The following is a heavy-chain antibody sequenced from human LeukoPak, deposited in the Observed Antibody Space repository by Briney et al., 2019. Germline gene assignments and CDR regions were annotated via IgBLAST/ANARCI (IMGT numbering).Heavy chain of an antibody. D-gene: IGHD3-22*01. CDR2: ISAYNGNT. CDR1: GYTFTSYG. V-gene: IGHV1-18*01. Sequence: ASVKVSCKASGYTFTSYGISWVRQAPGQGLEWMGWISAYNGNTNYAQKLQGRVTMTRDTSISTAYMELSRLRSDDTAVYYCARPYYDSSGYYYTNWFDPWGQGTLVTVSS. CDR3: ARPYYDSSGYYYTNWFDP. J-gene: IGHJ5*02.